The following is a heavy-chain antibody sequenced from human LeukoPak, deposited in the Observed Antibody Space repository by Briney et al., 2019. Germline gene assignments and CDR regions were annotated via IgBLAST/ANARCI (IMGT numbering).Heavy chain of an antibody. J-gene: IGHJ4*02. Sequence: SGPTLVNPTQTLTLTCTFSGFSLSTSGVGVGWIRQPPGMALEWLALIYWNDDKRYSPSLKSRLTITKDTSKNQVVLTMTNMDPVDTATYYCAHNTQIWWPIDYWGQGTLVTVSS. CDR1: GFSLSTSGVG. CDR3: AHNTQIWWPIDY. V-gene: IGHV2-5*01. D-gene: IGHD2-15*01. CDR2: IYWNDDK.